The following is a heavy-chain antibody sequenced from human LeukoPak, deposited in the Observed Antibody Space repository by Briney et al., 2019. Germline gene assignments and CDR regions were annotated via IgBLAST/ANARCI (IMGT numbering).Heavy chain of an antibody. Sequence: GGSLRLSCAASGLNFNSYAMHWVRQAPGKGLEWVALISHDGYKRVYADSVKGRFTIYRENSRSRLYLQMDSLRPEDTAVYYCAKDSALEWLLHYFDHWGQGILVAVSS. CDR1: GLNFNSYA. CDR3: AKDSALEWLLHYFDH. CDR2: ISHDGYKR. J-gene: IGHJ4*02. V-gene: IGHV3-30*18. D-gene: IGHD3-3*01.